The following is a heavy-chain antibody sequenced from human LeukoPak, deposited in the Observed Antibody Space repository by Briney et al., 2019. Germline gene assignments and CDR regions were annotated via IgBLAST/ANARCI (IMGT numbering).Heavy chain of an antibody. CDR3: ARSSSLNSRFDY. J-gene: IGHJ4*02. CDR1: GGSFNSNNFY. Sequence: PSETLSLTCTVSGGSFNSNNFYWGWIRQPPGKGLEWIGSIFYSGSTYYNPSLKSRVTISVETSKNQFSLKLSSVTAADTAVYYCARSSSLNSRFDYWGQGTLVTVSS. D-gene: IGHD2-21*01. CDR2: IFYSGST. V-gene: IGHV4-39*01.